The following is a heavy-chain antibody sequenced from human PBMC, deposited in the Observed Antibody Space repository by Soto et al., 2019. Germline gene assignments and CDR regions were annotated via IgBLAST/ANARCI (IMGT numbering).Heavy chain of an antibody. CDR1: GFTFSSYS. CDR3: AKDIAYGDYSHFFDS. V-gene: IGHV3-23*01. Sequence: EVQLLESGGGLVQPGGSLRLSCAASGFTFSSYSMSWVRQAPGKGPEWVSAISGSGGSTYYADSVKGRFTISRDNSKNTMYLQMNNLRAEDTAVYYCAKDIAYGDYSHFFDSWGQGPLVTVST. D-gene: IGHD4-17*01. CDR2: ISGSGGST. J-gene: IGHJ4*02.